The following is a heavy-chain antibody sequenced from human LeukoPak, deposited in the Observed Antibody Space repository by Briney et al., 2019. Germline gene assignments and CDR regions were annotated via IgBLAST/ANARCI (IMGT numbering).Heavy chain of an antibody. J-gene: IGHJ5*02. CDR2: IYHSGST. Sequence: SETLSLTCAVSGYSISSGYYWGWIRQPPGEGLEWIGSIYHSGSTYYNPSLKSRVTISVDTSKNQFSLKLSSVTAADTAVYYCASSPVDYGGKDINWFDPWGQGTLVTVTS. CDR3: ASSPVDYGGKDINWFDP. CDR1: GYSISSGYY. V-gene: IGHV4-38-2*01. D-gene: IGHD4-23*01.